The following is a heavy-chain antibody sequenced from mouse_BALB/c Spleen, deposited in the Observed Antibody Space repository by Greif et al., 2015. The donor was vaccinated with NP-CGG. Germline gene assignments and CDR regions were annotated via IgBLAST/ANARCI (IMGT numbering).Heavy chain of an antibody. Sequence: GGGLVQQKENLKLSCAASGFTFSSYGMSWVRQTPDKRLELVATINSNGGSTYYPDSVKGRFTISRGNAKNTLYRQRSSLKSEDTAMYYWCFFAGVVAYWGQGTLVTVSA. CDR1: GFTFSSYG. J-gene: IGHJ3*01. CDR3: CFFAGVVAY. CDR2: INSNGGST. V-gene: IGHV5-6-3*01.